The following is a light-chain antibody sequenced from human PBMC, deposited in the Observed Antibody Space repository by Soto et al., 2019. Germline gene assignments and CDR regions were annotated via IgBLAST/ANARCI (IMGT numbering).Light chain of an antibody. CDR2: DAS. CDR3: QQYLNSPRT. CDR1: QSVGSY. Sequence: EIVLTQSPATLSLSPGERATLSCRASQSVGSYLGWYQQKPGQAPRLLIYDASNRATGIPARFSGSGFGTDFTLTISSLQSEDAEVYYCQQYLNSPRTLGQGTKVDIK. V-gene: IGKV3-11*01. J-gene: IGKJ1*01.